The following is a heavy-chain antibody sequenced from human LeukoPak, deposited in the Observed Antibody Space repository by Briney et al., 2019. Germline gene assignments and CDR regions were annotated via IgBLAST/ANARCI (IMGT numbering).Heavy chain of an antibody. J-gene: IGHJ4*02. Sequence: SETLSLTCAVYGGSFSGYYWSWIRQPPGKGLEWIGEINHSGSTNYNPSLKSRVTISVDTSKNQFSQKLSSVTAADTAVYYCARGPRYYGSGSYYKGASFDYWGQGTLVTVSS. D-gene: IGHD3-10*01. V-gene: IGHV4-34*01. CDR2: INHSGST. CDR1: GGSFSGYY. CDR3: ARGPRYYGSGSYYKGASFDY.